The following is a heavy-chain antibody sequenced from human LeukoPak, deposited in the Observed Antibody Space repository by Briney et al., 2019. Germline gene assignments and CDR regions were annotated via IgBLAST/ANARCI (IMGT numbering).Heavy chain of an antibody. V-gene: IGHV3-7*01. Sequence: GGSLRLSCAASGFTFSSYWMSWVRQAPGKGLEWVANIKQDGSEKYYVDSVKGRFTISRDNAKNSLYLQMNSLRAEDTAVYYCAREFGEWELTCFDYWGQGTLVTVSS. CDR3: AREFGEWELTCFDY. J-gene: IGHJ4*02. D-gene: IGHD1-26*01. CDR1: GFTFSSYW. CDR2: IKQDGSEK.